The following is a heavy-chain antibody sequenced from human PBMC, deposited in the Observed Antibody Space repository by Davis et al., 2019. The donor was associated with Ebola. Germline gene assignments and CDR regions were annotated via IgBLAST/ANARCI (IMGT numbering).Heavy chain of an antibody. V-gene: IGHV3-21*01. CDR2: ISGSGFYM. CDR1: TFTFSSYS. CDR3: AGGKDSSGWYGDDAFDF. Sequence: ESLKISCAVSTFTFSSYSMNWVRQAPGKGLEWVSSISGSGFYMYYADSVKGRFTISRDNAKNSLYLQLNSLRAEDTAVYYCAGGKDSSGWYGDDAFDFWGQGTMVTVSS. D-gene: IGHD6-19*01. J-gene: IGHJ3*01.